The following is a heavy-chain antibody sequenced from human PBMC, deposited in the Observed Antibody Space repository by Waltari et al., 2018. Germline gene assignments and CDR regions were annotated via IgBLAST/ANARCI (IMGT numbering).Heavy chain of an antibody. CDR3: AVWDCSATSCYHNP. CDR2: IRHKGYGGTA. D-gene: IGHD2-2*01. CDR1: GFPLANYA. Sequence: EVQLVESGGGWVKPGRYLRIPWTTAGFPLANYAMTWVRQAPGKGLEWVVFIRHKGYGGTAEYAASVKGRCTISRDDSKSIVYLQMNSLKTEDTAMYYCAVWDCSATSCYHNPWGQGTLVTVSS. V-gene: IGHV3-49*04. J-gene: IGHJ5*02.